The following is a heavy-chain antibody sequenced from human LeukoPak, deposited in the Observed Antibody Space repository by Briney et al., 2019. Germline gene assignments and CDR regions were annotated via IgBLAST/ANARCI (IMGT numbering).Heavy chain of an antibody. J-gene: IGHJ4*01. V-gene: IGHV3-30-3*01. CDR3: VRESEYDHSASFDY. CDR1: GFTFTAYL. CDR2: MSSDGNAM. D-gene: IGHD3-22*01. Sequence: GGSLRRSCAASGFTFTAYLIHWVRQAPGKGLVWVAVMSSDGNAMFYADSVKGRFTISRDNSKNTLYLQMNSLRAEDTAVYYCVRESEYDHSASFDYWGQGTLVTVSS.